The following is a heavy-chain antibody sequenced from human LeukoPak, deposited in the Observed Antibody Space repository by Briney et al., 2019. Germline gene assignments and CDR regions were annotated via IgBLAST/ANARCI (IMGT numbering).Heavy chain of an antibody. V-gene: IGHV3-23*01. J-gene: IGHJ4*02. CDR3: AKKVAGAARPFDY. D-gene: IGHD6-6*01. CDR1: GFTFRSYA. CDR2: TGSGGDA. Sequence: GGSLRLSCAASGFTFRSYAMTWVRQAPGKGLEWVSATGSGGDASYADSVKGRFTISRDNSKNTLYLQMNGLRAEDTAVYHCAKKVAGAARPFDYWGQGTLVTVSS.